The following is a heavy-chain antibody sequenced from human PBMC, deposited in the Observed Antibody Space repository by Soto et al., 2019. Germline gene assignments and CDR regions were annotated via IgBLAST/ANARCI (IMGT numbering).Heavy chain of an antibody. D-gene: IGHD3-16*01. J-gene: IGHJ4*02. CDR1: GVTFSSYW. V-gene: IGHV3-74*01. CDR3: ARAPNAYYDY. CDR2: INSDGSTK. Sequence: GGSLRLSCAASGVTFSSYWMHWVRQAPGKGLVWVSRINSDGSTKSYADSVKGRFTISRDNAKNTLFLQMNNLRAEDTAVYYCARAPNAYYDYWGQGTLVTVSS.